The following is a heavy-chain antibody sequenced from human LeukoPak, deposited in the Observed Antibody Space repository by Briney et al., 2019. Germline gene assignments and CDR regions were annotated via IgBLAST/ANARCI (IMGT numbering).Heavy chain of an antibody. Sequence: LSGGSLRLSCTGSGFSFNRYWMTWVRQAPGKGLEWVANIRQEGGERYYGDSVKGRFTISRDNAERSVYPQMNSLRVEDTAVYYCARDKEQMVRAPFAFDIWGQGTTVTVSS. J-gene: IGHJ3*02. V-gene: IGHV3-7*01. D-gene: IGHD3-10*01. CDR2: IRQEGGER. CDR3: ARDKEQMVRAPFAFDI. CDR1: GFSFNRYW.